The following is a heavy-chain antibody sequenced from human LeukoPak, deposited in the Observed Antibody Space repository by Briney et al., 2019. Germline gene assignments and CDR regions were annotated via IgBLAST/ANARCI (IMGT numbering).Heavy chain of an antibody. CDR1: GGTFSSYA. D-gene: IGHD6-19*01. V-gene: IGHV1-69*04. CDR3: ARVSAVAGYDY. CDR2: IIPILGIA. Sequence: SVKVSCKASGGTFSSYAISWVRQAPGQGLEWMGRIIPILGIANYAQKFQGRVTITADKSTSTAYMELSSLRSEDTAVYYCARVSAVAGYDYWGQGTLVTVSS. J-gene: IGHJ4*02.